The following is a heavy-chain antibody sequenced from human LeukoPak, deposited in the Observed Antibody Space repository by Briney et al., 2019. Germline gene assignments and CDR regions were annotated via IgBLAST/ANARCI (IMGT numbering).Heavy chain of an antibody. CDR3: AKGGGSGNYYSLTYFDY. CDR2: ISASGGST. D-gene: IGHD3-10*01. J-gene: IGHJ4*02. V-gene: IGHV3-23*01. Sequence: GGSLRLSCAASGFSFTYYAMSWVRQAPGKGLEWVSTISASGGSTTSADSVKGRFSISRDSSKNTLYLQKNSLRAEDTAVYFCAKGGGSGNYYSLTYFDYWGQGALVTVSS. CDR1: GFSFTYYA.